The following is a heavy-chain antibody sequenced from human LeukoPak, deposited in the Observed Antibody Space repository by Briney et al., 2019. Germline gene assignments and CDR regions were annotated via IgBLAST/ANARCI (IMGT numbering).Heavy chain of an antibody. Sequence: GGSLRLSCAASGFTFSSYGMHWVRQAPCKGLEWVAFIRYDGSNKYYADSVKGRFTISRDNSKNTLYLQMNSLRAEDTAVYYCAKDGEEGMIVVVMVYFDYWGQGTLVTVSS. V-gene: IGHV3-30*02. CDR2: IRYDGSNK. CDR3: AKDGEEGMIVVVMVYFDY. J-gene: IGHJ4*02. CDR1: GFTFSSYG. D-gene: IGHD3-22*01.